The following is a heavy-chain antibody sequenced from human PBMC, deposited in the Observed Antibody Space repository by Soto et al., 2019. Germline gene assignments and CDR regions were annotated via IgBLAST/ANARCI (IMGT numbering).Heavy chain of an antibody. CDR1: GYAFTNYG. Sequence: ASVKVSCKASGYAFTNYGITWVRQAPGQGLEWMGWINPNSGGTNYAQKFQGWVTMTRDTSISTAYMELSRLRSDDTAVYYCARGPRSSGSYYYYYGMDVWGQGTTVTVSS. J-gene: IGHJ6*02. CDR3: ARGPRSSGSYYYYYGMDV. D-gene: IGHD1-26*01. V-gene: IGHV1-2*04. CDR2: INPNSGGT.